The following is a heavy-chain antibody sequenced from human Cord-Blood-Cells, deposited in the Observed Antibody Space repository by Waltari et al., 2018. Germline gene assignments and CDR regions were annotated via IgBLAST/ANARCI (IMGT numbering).Heavy chain of an antibody. D-gene: IGHD3-9*01. J-gene: IGHJ4*02. Sequence: QVQLVQSGAEVKKPGSSVKVSCQASGCTFRSYAISRVRQAPGQGLEWMGGIIPIFGTANYAQKFQVRVTITADESTSTAYMELSSLRSEDTAVYYCARGEATFDWLLYYFDYWGQGTLVTVSS. CDR3: ARGEATFDWLLYYFDY. CDR2: IIPIFGTA. CDR1: GCTFRSYA. V-gene: IGHV1-69*01.